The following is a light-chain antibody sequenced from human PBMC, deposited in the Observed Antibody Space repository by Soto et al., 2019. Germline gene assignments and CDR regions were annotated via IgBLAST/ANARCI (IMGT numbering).Light chain of an antibody. V-gene: IGLV2-14*01. J-gene: IGLJ1*01. Sequence: QSALTQPASLSGSPGQSITISCTGTSGDIGSYNRVSWYQQHPGKAPKLIIYEVTDRPSGVSNRFSGSKSGNTASLTISGLQAEDEAEYYCSSYTNINTRACVFGTGTKVNVL. CDR3: SSYTNINTRACV. CDR1: SGDIGSYNR. CDR2: EVT.